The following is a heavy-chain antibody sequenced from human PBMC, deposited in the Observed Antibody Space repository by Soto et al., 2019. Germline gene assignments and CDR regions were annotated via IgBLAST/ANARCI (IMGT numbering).Heavy chain of an antibody. CDR3: ARGRSVVRGVIGLSHYYGMDV. J-gene: IGHJ6*02. V-gene: IGHV4-31*03. CDR1: GGSISSGGYY. CDR2: IYYSGST. Sequence: SETLSLTCTVSGGSISSGGYYWSWIRQHPGKGLEWIGYIYYSGSTYYNPSLKSRVTISVDTSKNQFSLKLSSVTAADTAVYYCARGRSVVRGVIGLSHYYGMDVWGQGTTVTVSS. D-gene: IGHD3-10*01.